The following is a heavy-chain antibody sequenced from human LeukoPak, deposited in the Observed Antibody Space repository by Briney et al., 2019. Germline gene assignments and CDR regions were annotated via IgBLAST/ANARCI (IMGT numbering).Heavy chain of an antibody. Sequence: PSETLSLTCIVSGGSISDSYWNWIRQPPGMGLEWIGYISYSGSTNYSPSLKSRVTILVDTSKNQFSLKLSSVTAADTAVYYCATVIAAAGTIDYWGQGTLVTVSS. J-gene: IGHJ4*02. D-gene: IGHD6-13*01. CDR2: ISYSGST. CDR3: ATVIAAAGTIDY. V-gene: IGHV4-59*01. CDR1: GGSISDSY.